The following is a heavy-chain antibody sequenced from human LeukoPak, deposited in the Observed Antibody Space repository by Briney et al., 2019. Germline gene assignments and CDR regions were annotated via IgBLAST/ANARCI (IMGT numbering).Heavy chain of an antibody. CDR3: ARDFYGSGDCEPFDY. CDR2: ISAYNGNT. Sequence: ASVKVSCKASGGTFSSYGISWVRQAPGQGLEWMGWISAYNGNTNYAQKLQGRVTMTTDTSTSTAYMELRSLRSDDTAVYYCARDFYGSGDCEPFDYWGQGTLVTVSS. J-gene: IGHJ4*02. V-gene: IGHV1-18*01. D-gene: IGHD2-21*02. CDR1: GGTFSSYG.